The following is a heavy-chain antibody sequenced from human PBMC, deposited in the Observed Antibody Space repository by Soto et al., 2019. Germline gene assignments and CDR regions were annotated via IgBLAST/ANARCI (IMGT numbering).Heavy chain of an antibody. D-gene: IGHD3-22*01. CDR1: GGTFSSYA. CDR2: IIPIFGTA. J-gene: IGHJ4*02. CDR3: ATLDDDSSGYRDY. V-gene: IGHV1-69*12. Sequence: QVQLVQSGAEVKKPGSSVKVSCKASGGTFSSYAISWVRQAPGQGLEWMGGIIPIFGTANYAQKFQGRVTITADPSPSPAYMELRSLRPEDTAVYYCATLDDDSSGYRDYWGQGTLVNVSS.